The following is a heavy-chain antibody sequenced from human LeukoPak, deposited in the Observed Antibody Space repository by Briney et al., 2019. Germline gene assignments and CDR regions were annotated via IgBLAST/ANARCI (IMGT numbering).Heavy chain of an antibody. D-gene: IGHD6-13*01. CDR1: NYTFTDYG. CDR2: INPNSGGT. J-gene: IGHJ4*02. V-gene: IGHV1-2*02. CDR3: ATNAAAGSF. Sequence: ASVRVSCKASNYTFTDYGINWVRQAPGQGLEWMGWINPNSGGTNYAQKFQGRVTMTRDTSISTAYMELSRLRSDDTAVYYCATNAAAGSFWGQGTLVTVSS.